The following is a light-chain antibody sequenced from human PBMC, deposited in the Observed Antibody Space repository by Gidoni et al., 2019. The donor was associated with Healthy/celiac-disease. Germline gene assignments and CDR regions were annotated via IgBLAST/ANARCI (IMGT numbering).Light chain of an antibody. Sequence: QSALTQPASVSGSPGQSITISCTGTSSDVGGYNSVSWYHQHPGKAPKLMIYDVSNRPSGVSNRFSGSKSGNTASLTISGLQAEDEADYYCSSYTSSSTLGVFGGGTKLTVL. CDR2: DVS. CDR1: SSDVGGYNS. J-gene: IGLJ2*01. V-gene: IGLV2-14*01. CDR3: SSYTSSSTLGV.